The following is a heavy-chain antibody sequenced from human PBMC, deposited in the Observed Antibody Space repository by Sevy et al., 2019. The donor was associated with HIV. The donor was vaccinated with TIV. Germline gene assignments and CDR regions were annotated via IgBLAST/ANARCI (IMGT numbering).Heavy chain of an antibody. V-gene: IGHV4-39*01. CDR2: IYYSGST. D-gene: IGHD6-6*01. CDR1: GGSISSSSYS. CDR3: ASRPAYSGMDV. Sequence: SESLSLTCTVSGGSISSSSYSWGWIRQPPGKGLEWIGSIYYSGSTYYNPSLKSRVTISVDTSKNQFSLKLSSVTAADTAVYYCASRPAYSGMDVWGQGTTVTVSS. J-gene: IGHJ6*02.